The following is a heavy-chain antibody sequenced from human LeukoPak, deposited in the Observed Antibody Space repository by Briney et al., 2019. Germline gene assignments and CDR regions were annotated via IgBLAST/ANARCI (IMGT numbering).Heavy chain of an antibody. CDR2: IYYSGTT. CDR1: GGSIRSSSYY. D-gene: IGHD3-22*01. Sequence: KTSETLSLTCTVSGGSIRSSSYYWGWIRQPPGKGLEWIGSIYYSGTTNYNPSLKSRVAMSLDTSKSQFSLKVNSVTAADTAVYYCARAKGGGSGFFDYWGQGTLVTVSS. V-gene: IGHV4-39*07. J-gene: IGHJ4*02. CDR3: ARAKGGGSGFFDY.